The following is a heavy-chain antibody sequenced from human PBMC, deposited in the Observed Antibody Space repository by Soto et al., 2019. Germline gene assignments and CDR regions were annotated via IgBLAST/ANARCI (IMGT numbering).Heavy chain of an antibody. J-gene: IGHJ4*02. CDR3: ARDRWAMVRSFDY. V-gene: IGHV1-69*04. Sequence: SVKVSCKASGGTFSSYTISWVRQAPGQGLEWMGRIIPILGIANYAQKFQGRVTITADKSTSTAYMELSSLRSEDTAVYYCARDRWAMVRSFDYWGQGTLVTVSS. CDR1: GGTFSSYT. D-gene: IGHD3-10*01. CDR2: IIPILGIA.